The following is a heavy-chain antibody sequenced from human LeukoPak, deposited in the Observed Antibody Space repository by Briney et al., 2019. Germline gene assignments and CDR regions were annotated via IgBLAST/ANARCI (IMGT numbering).Heavy chain of an antibody. CDR3: AKDREEGYSYGYVRGFDP. V-gene: IGHV1-46*01. CDR2: ISPSGGST. J-gene: IGHJ5*02. Sequence: ASVKVSCKAFGYTFTSNYMHWVRQAPGQGPEWMGVISPSGGSTTYAQKFQGRVTMTRNTSISTAYMELSSLRSEDTAVYYCAKDREEGYSYGYVRGFDPWGQGTLVTVSS. D-gene: IGHD5-18*01. CDR1: GYTFTSNY.